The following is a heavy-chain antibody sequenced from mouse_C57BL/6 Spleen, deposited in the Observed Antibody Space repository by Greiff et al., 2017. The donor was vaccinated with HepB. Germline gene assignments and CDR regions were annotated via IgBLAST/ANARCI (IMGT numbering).Heavy chain of an antibody. CDR3: ASRHYGSSYRYFDV. D-gene: IGHD1-1*01. Sequence: VQLQQSGPELVKPGASVKISCKASGYSFTDYNMNWVKQSNGKSLEWIGVINPNYGTTSYNQKFKGKATLTVDQSSSTAYMQLNSLTSEDSAVYYCASRHYGSSYRYFDVWGTGTTVTVSS. CDR1: GYSFTDYN. V-gene: IGHV1-39*01. CDR2: INPNYGTT. J-gene: IGHJ1*03.